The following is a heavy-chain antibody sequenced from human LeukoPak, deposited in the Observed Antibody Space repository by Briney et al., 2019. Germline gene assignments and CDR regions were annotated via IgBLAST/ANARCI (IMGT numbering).Heavy chain of an antibody. CDR1: GFTFSSYA. CDR2: ISGSGGST. V-gene: IGHV3-23*01. Sequence: GSLRLSCAASGFTFSSYAMSWVRQAPGKGLEWVSAISGSGGSTYYADSVKGRFTISRDKSKNTLYLQMNSLRAEDTAVYYCAGYNCSSTTCYTGGFDYWGQGTLVTVSS. D-gene: IGHD2-2*02. J-gene: IGHJ4*02. CDR3: AGYNCSSTTCYTGGFDY.